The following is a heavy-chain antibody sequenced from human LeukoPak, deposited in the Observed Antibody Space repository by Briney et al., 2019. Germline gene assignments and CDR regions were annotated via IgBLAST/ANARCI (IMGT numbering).Heavy chain of an antibody. Sequence: PSETLSLTCAVYGGSFSGYYWSWIRQPPGKGLEWIGEINHSGSTNYNPSLKSRVTISVDTSKNQFSLKLSSVTAADTAVYYCARVRSGSIDSWGQGTLVTVSS. V-gene: IGHV4-34*01. CDR2: INHSGST. D-gene: IGHD6-19*01. CDR3: ARVRSGSIDS. J-gene: IGHJ5*01. CDR1: GGSFSGYY.